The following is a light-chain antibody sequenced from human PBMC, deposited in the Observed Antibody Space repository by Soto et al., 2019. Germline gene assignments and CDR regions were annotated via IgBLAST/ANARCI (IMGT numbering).Light chain of an antibody. CDR1: SSDVGGYNS. V-gene: IGLV2-14*01. J-gene: IGLJ1*01. CDR3: SSYRTGGSYV. CDR2: DVT. Sequence: QSALTQPASVSGSPGLSIAISCTGTSSDVGGYNSVSWYQQHPGKAPKLVIYDVTSRPSGVSNRFSGSKSGNTASLTISGLQAEDEGDYYCSSYRTGGSYVFGTGTKRTV.